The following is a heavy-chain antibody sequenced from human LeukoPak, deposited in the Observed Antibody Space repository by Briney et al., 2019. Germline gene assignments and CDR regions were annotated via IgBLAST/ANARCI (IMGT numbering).Heavy chain of an antibody. CDR2: ISGSGGST. Sequence: PGGSLRLSCAASGFTFSSYGMSWVRQAPGKGLEWVSAISGSGGSTYYADSVEGRFTISRDNSKNTLYLQMNSLRAEDTAVYYCAKGPTYYYGSGSYRFDPWGQGTLVTVSS. CDR3: AKGPTYYYGSGSYRFDP. J-gene: IGHJ5*02. CDR1: GFTFSSYG. V-gene: IGHV3-23*01. D-gene: IGHD3-10*01.